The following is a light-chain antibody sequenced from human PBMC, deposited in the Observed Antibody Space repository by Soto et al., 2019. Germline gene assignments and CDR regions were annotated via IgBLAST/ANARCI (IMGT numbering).Light chain of an antibody. CDR2: DAP. Sequence: DIQMTQSPSSLSASVGDRVTITCQASQDISNYLNWYQQKPGKAPKLLIYDAPNSETGVPSRFSGSGAGTDFTFTISSLQPEDIATYYCQQYDNLPLTFGGGTKVEIK. J-gene: IGKJ4*01. V-gene: IGKV1-33*01. CDR3: QQYDNLPLT. CDR1: QDISNY.